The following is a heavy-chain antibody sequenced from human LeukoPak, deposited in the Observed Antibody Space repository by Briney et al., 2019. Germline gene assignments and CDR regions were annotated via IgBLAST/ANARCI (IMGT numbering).Heavy chain of an antibody. CDR3: AKVLSSSWSACDY. Sequence: GGSLRLSCAASGFTFSSYAMSWVRQAPGKGLEWVSAISGSGGSTYYADSVKGRFTISRDNSKNSLYLQMNSLRAEDTAVYYCAKVLSSSWSACDYWGQGTLVTVSS. D-gene: IGHD6-13*01. CDR2: ISGSGGST. J-gene: IGHJ4*02. V-gene: IGHV3-23*01. CDR1: GFTFSSYA.